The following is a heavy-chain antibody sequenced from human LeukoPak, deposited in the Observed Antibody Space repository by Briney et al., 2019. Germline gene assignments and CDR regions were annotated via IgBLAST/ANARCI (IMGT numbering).Heavy chain of an antibody. J-gene: IGHJ5*02. V-gene: IGHV3-30-3*01. Sequence: GGSLRLSCAASGFTLSSYAMHWVRQAPGKGMEWVVVISYDGSNKYYADSVKGRFTISRDNSKNTLYLQMNSLRAEDTAVYYCARVRPEFDPWGQGTLVTVSS. CDR2: ISYDGSNK. CDR3: ARVRPEFDP. CDR1: GFTLSSYA.